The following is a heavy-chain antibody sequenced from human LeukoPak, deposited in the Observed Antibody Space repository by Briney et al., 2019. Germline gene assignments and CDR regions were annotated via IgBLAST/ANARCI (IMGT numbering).Heavy chain of an antibody. Sequence: SETLTLTCTVSGGSISSFYWSWIRQPPGKGLEWIGYIYYSGSINYNPSLKSRVTISVDTSKNQFSLKLSSVTAADTAVYYCARSGYSYDYAFDIWGQGTMVTVSS. J-gene: IGHJ3*02. CDR3: ARSGYSYDYAFDI. V-gene: IGHV4-59*01. D-gene: IGHD5-18*01. CDR2: IYYSGSI. CDR1: GGSISSFY.